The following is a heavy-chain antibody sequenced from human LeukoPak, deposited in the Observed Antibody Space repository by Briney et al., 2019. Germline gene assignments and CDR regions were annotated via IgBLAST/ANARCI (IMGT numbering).Heavy chain of an antibody. V-gene: IGHV1-69*05. J-gene: IGHJ4*02. D-gene: IGHD6-19*01. Sequence: SVKVSSTASGGTFSSYAISWVRQAPGQGLDWMGGIIPIFGTANYAQKFQGRVTITTDESTSTAYMELSSLRSEDTAVYYCAREAETWYFDYWGQGTLVTVSS. CDR3: AREAETWYFDY. CDR2: IIPIFGTA. CDR1: GGTFSSYA.